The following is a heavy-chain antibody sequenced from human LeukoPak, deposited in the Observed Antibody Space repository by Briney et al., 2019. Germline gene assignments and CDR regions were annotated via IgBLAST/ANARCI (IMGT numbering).Heavy chain of an antibody. J-gene: IGHJ4*02. V-gene: IGHV3-21*01. Sequence: GGSLRLSCAASGFTFSSYSMNWVRQAPGKGLEWVSSISSSSSYIYYADSVKGRFTISRDNAKNSLYLQMNSLRAEDTAVYYCARDLSDYDFWSGYYPCCIFDYWGQGTLVTVSS. CDR3: ARDLSDYDFWSGYYPCCIFDY. CDR1: GFTFSSYS. D-gene: IGHD3-3*01. CDR2: ISSSSSYI.